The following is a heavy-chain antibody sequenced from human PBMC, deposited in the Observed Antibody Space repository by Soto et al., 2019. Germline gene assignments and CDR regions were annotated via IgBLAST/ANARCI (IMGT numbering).Heavy chain of an antibody. V-gene: IGHV1-46*01. CDR3: VRDSGNWEC. Sequence: RYAFASSSIWWVRQAPGQGLEWMGIIHPTGGTTSYAEKFQGRVTMTRDTSTSTVYMELSSLRSDDTAVYYCVRDSGNWECWGQGTLVTVSS. CDR1: RYAFASSS. CDR2: IHPTGGTT. D-gene: IGHD1-26*01. J-gene: IGHJ4*02.